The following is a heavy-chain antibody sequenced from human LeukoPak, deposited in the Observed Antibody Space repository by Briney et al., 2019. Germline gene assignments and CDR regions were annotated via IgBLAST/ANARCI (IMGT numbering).Heavy chain of an antibody. J-gene: IGHJ4*02. D-gene: IGHD6-6*01. CDR1: GFIFSDYW. Sequence: GRSLRLSCAASGFIFSDYWMHWVRQGPGKGLVWVSRINPDGSSTNDADFVKGRFTISRDNAKNTLNLQMNSLRAEDTAVYYCVRSTAVLPFDYWGQGIPVTVSS. CDR3: VRSTAVLPFDY. V-gene: IGHV3-74*01. CDR2: INPDGSST.